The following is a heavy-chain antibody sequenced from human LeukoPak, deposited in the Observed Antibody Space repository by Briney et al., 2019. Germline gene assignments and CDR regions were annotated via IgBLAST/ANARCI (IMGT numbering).Heavy chain of an antibody. CDR2: IFHSGRT. D-gene: IGHD1-1*01. Sequence: SETLSLTCTVSGGSISGSSHYWGWIRQPPGKGLEWIGSIFHSGRTYYDPSLKSRVTISVDTSKNQFSLKLSSVTAADTAVYYCARGDNWNEDFDYWGQGTLVTVSS. CDR3: ARGDNWNEDFDY. CDR1: GGSISGSSHY. J-gene: IGHJ4*02. V-gene: IGHV4-39*02.